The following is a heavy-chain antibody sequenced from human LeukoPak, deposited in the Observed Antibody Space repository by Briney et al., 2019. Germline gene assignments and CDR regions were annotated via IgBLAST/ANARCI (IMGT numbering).Heavy chain of an antibody. CDR2: IWYDGGNK. CDR1: GFTFSSYG. J-gene: IGHJ4*02. CDR3: AREYYGDYYFDY. D-gene: IGHD4-17*01. Sequence: PGRSLRLSCAASGFTFSSYGMHWVRQAPGKGLEWVALIWYDGGNKYHADSVKGRFTISRDNSKNTLFLQMNSLRAEDTAVYYCAREYYGDYYFDYWGQGTLVTVSS. V-gene: IGHV3-33*01.